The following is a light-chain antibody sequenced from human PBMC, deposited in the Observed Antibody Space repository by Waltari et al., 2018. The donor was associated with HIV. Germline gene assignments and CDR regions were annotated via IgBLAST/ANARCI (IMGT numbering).Light chain of an antibody. V-gene: IGLV2-14*01. J-gene: IGLJ1*01. CDR3: SSYTSSSTRV. CDR2: DVS. Sequence: QSALTQPASVSGSPGQSITISCTGTSSDVGDYNYVSWYQQHPGKAPKLIIYDVSNRPYGVSNRFSGSKSGNTASLTISGLQTEDEADYYCSSYTSSSTRVFGTGTKVTVL. CDR1: SSDVGDYNY.